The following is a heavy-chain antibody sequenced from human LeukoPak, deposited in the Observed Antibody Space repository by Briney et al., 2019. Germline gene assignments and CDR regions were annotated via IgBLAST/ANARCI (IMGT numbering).Heavy chain of an antibody. CDR3: ATLDILTGKDAFDI. V-gene: IGHV3-23*01. CDR1: GFTFRSYG. Sequence: GGSLRLSCVASGFTFRSYGMSWVRQAPGKGLEWVSAISGSGGSTYYADSVKGRFTISRDNSKNTLYLKMSSLRSEDTAVYYCATLDILTGKDAFDIWGQGTMVTVSS. D-gene: IGHD3-9*01. CDR2: ISGSGGST. J-gene: IGHJ3*02.